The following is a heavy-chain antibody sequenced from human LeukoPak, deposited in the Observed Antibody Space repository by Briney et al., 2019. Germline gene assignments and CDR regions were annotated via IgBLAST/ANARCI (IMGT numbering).Heavy chain of an antibody. D-gene: IGHD6-19*01. CDR1: GFTFSSYA. J-gene: IGHJ4*02. V-gene: IGHV3-7*01. CDR2: IKQDGSEK. CDR3: VRGDGGWYHASDY. Sequence: AGSLTLSCAASGFTFSSYAMSWVRQPPGKGLEWVGNIKQDGSEKYYVDSVKGRFTISRDNAENSLYLQMNSLRAEDTAVYYCVRGDGGWYHASDYWGQGTLVTVSS.